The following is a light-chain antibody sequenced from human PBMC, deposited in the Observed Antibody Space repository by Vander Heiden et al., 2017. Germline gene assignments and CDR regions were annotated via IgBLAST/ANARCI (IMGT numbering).Light chain of an antibody. J-gene: IGKJ2*01. Sequence: DIVMTQSPDSLAVSLGERASINCKSSQSVLYSFNNKSYVAWYQKKAGQPPKLLIYWASTRESGVPDRFSGSGSGTDFTLTITSLQAEDVAVYYCQQYYSSSWAFGQGTKLEIK. CDR1: QSVLYSFNNKSY. CDR2: WAS. V-gene: IGKV4-1*01. CDR3: QQYYSSSWA.